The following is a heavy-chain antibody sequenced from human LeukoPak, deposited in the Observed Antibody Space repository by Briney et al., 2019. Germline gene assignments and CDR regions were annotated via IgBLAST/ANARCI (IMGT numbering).Heavy chain of an antibody. J-gene: IGHJ6*02. CDR3: ARDLGDSAGTSTDGMDV. Sequence: SVKVSCKASGGTFNNYVFSWVKQAPGQGLEWMGRIVPVLGITNYAQTFQDRVTITADKSTATTYMELKSLRPEDTAVYYCARDLGDSAGTSTDGMDVWGQGTTVTVS. CDR2: IVPVLGIT. D-gene: IGHD6-13*01. V-gene: IGHV1-69*04. CDR1: GGTFNNYV.